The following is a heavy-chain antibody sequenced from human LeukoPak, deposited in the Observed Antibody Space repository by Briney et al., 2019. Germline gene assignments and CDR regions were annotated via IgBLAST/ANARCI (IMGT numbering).Heavy chain of an antibody. V-gene: IGHV3-48*01. D-gene: IGHD1-26*01. CDR3: ARVATTPYQYYYMDV. Sequence: GGSLRLSCAASGFTFSSYNMNWGRQAPGKGLEWVSYISSSSRTMYDADSVKGRFTISRDNAKNSLFLQMSSLRAEDTAVYYCARVATTPYQYYYMDVWGKGTTVTVSS. CDR2: ISSSSRTM. CDR1: GFTFSSYN. J-gene: IGHJ6*03.